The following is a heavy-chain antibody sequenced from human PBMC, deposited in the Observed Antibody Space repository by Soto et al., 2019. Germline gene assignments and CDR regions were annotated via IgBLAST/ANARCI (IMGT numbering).Heavy chain of an antibody. Sequence: ASVKVSCKASGYGFTSYYMHWVRQAPVQGLEWMGIINPSGGSTSYAQKFQGRVTMTRDTSTSTVYMELSSLRSEDTAVYYCARGGDYYDRPYGMDVWGQGTTVTVSS. J-gene: IGHJ6*02. CDR1: GYGFTSYY. CDR3: ARGGDYYDRPYGMDV. V-gene: IGHV1-46*01. D-gene: IGHD3-22*01. CDR2: INPSGGST.